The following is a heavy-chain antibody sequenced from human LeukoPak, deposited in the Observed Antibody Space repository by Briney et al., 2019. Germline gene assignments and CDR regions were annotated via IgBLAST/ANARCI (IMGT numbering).Heavy chain of an antibody. V-gene: IGHV7-4-1*02. D-gene: IGHD2-2*01. Sequence: ASVKVSCKASGYTFTSYAMNWVRQAPGQGLEWMGWINTNTGNPTYAQGFTGRFVFSLDTSVSTAYLQISSLKAEDTAVYYCARDLGYCSSASCYRDYYYGMDVWGQGTTVTVSS. CDR2: INTNTGNP. CDR3: ARDLGYCSSASCYRDYYYGMDV. J-gene: IGHJ6*02. CDR1: GYTFTSYA.